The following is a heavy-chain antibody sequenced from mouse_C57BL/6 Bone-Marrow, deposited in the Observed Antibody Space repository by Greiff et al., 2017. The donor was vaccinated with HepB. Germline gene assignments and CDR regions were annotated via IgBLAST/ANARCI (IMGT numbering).Heavy chain of an antibody. D-gene: IGHD1-1*01. V-gene: IGHV1-4*01. Sequence: VQLQQSGAELARPGASVKMSCKASGYTFTSYTMHWVKQRPGQGLEWIGYINPSSGYTKYNQKFKDKATLTADKSSSTAYMQLSSLTSEDSAVYYCARGITTVVEYFDVWGTGTTVTVSS. J-gene: IGHJ1*03. CDR3: ARGITTVVEYFDV. CDR2: INPSSGYT. CDR1: GYTFTSYT.